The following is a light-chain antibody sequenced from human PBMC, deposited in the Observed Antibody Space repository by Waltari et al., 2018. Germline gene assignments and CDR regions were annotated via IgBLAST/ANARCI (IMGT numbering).Light chain of an antibody. V-gene: IGKV1-39*01. Sequence: DIQMTQSPSSLSASVGGRVTIPCQASQRIRIYLVWYQQKPGKAPKVLINAASSLQGGVPSRFSGSGSGTHFTLTISSLQPEDFATYYCQQTYSPPRTFGQGTKVEI. CDR3: QQTYSPPRT. CDR2: AAS. CDR1: QRIRIY. J-gene: IGKJ1*01.